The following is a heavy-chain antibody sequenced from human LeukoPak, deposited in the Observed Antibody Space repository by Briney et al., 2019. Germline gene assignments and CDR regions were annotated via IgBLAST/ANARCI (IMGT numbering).Heavy chain of an antibody. CDR3: ARSAYYDSSGYYYDY. Sequence: GGSLRLSCAASGFSFTNYAMIWVRQAPRKGLEWVSVITGGSGSRTFYADSVKGRFTISRDNAKNTLYMQMNSLRAEDTSVYYCARSAYYDSSGYYYDYWGQGILVTVST. CDR1: GFSFTNYA. J-gene: IGHJ4*02. V-gene: IGHV3-23*01. D-gene: IGHD3-22*01. CDR2: ITGGSGSRT.